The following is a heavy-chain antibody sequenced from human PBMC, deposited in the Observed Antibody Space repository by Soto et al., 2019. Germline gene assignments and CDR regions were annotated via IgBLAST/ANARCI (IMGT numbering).Heavy chain of an antibody. CDR3: ATDWGSFDYGDPRGAFDY. J-gene: IGHJ4*02. Sequence: ASVKVSCKVSGYTLTELSMHWVRQAPGKGLEWMGGFDPEDGETIYAQKFQGRVTMTEDTSTDTAYMELSSLRSEDTAVYYCATDWGSFDYGDPRGAFDYWGQGTLVTVSS. CDR1: GYTLTELS. V-gene: IGHV1-24*01. D-gene: IGHD4-17*01. CDR2: FDPEDGET.